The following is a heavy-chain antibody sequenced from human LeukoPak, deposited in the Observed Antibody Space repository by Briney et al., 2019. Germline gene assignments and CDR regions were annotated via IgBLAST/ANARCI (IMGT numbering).Heavy chain of an antibody. CDR1: GFTFSSYE. V-gene: IGHV3-48*03. CDR3: ARESGFRGDAFDI. Sequence: GGSLRLSCAASGFTFSSYERNWVRQAPGKGLEWVSYISSSGSTIYYADSVKGRFIISRDNAKNSLYLQMNSLRAEDTAVYYCARESGFRGDAFDIWGQGTMVTVSS. D-gene: IGHD3-10*01. CDR2: ISSSGSTI. J-gene: IGHJ3*02.